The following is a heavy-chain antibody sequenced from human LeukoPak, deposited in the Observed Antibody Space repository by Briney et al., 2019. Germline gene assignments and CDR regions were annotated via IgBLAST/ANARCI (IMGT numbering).Heavy chain of an antibody. Sequence: SETLSLTRTVSLYSISSGYYWGWFRLPPGKGMEWIGSIIHSGSTYYNPSLKSRVTISVDTAKYQFSLKLRSVTAADTAVYYCARVSTGTTNWAYYFDFWGQGTRVTVSS. D-gene: IGHD1-1*01. CDR2: IIHSGST. V-gene: IGHV4-38-2*02. J-gene: IGHJ4*02. CDR1: LYSISSGYY. CDR3: ARVSTGTTNWAYYFDF.